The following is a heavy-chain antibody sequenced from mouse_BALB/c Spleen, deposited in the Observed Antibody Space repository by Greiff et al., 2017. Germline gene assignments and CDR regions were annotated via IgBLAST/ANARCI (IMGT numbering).Heavy chain of an antibody. D-gene: IGHD2-3*01. V-gene: IGHV5-12-1*01. CDR2: ISSGGGST. CDR1: GFAFSSYD. Sequence: EVKLVESGGGLVKPGGSLKLSCAASGFAFSSYDMSWVRQTPEKRLEWVAYISSGGGSTYYPDTVKGRFTISRDNAKNTLYLQMSSLKSEDTAMYYCARHVDGYYGAMDYWGQGTSVTVSS. CDR3: ARHVDGYYGAMDY. J-gene: IGHJ4*01.